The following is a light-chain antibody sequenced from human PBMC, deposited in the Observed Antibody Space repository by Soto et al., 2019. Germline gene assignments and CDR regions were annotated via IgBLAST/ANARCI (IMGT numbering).Light chain of an antibody. CDR1: QSITTW. Sequence: GDGVTLPCRASQSITTWLAWYQQRPGTAPKLLIYDVSSLQGGVPSRFSGSGSGTEFTLTISSLQPEDFAPYNCQQPNSYPLTSGGG. J-gene: IGKJ4*01. V-gene: IGKV1-5*01. CDR2: DVS. CDR3: QQPNSYPLT.